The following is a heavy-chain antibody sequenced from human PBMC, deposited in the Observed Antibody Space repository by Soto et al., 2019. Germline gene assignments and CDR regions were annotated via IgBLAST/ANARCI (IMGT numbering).Heavy chain of an antibody. V-gene: IGHV2-5*02. CDR2: ICWDDDN. CDR1: GFSLSTSGVG. CDR3: AHRPGGVSHWDY. Sequence: QITLKESGPTLVKPTQTLTLTCTFSGFSLSTSGVGVGWIRQPPGKPLEWLALICWDDDNRYRPSLNSRLTIPKDTSNNQVGLTMTTMHPVDTASYYCAHRPGGVSHWDYWVQGTLVTVAS. D-gene: IGHD1-1*01. J-gene: IGHJ4*02.